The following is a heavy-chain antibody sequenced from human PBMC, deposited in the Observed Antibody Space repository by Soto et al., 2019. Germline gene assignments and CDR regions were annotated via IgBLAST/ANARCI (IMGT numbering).Heavy chain of an antibody. J-gene: IGHJ4*02. D-gene: IGHD3-22*01. V-gene: IGHV3-23*01. Sequence: GGSLSLSCAASGVTFSSYAMSWVRQAPGKGLEWVSAISGSGGSTYYADSVKGRFTISRDNSKNTLYLQMNSLRAEDTAVYYCAKDSSGYPPYFDYWGQGTLVTVSS. CDR1: GVTFSSYA. CDR3: AKDSSGYPPYFDY. CDR2: ISGSGGST.